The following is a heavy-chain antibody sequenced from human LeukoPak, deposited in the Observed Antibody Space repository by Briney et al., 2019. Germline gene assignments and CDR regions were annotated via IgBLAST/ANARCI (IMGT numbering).Heavy chain of an antibody. D-gene: IGHD3-9*01. J-gene: IGHJ3*02. Sequence: GGPLRLSCAASGFTFSSYGMHWVRQAPGKGLEWVAVIWYDGSNKYYADSVKGRFTISRDNSKNTLYLQMNSLRAEDTAVYYCARGSSKAYYDILTGYYWGDAFDIWGQGTMVTVSS. CDR2: IWYDGSNK. V-gene: IGHV3-33*01. CDR1: GFTFSSYG. CDR3: ARGSSKAYYDILTGYYWGDAFDI.